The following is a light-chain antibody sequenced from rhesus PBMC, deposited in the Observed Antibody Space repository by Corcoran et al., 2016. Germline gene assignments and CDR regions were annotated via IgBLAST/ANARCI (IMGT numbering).Light chain of an antibody. J-gene: IGKJ1*01. V-gene: IGKV2-78*01. Sequence: DIVMTQTPLSLSVTPGEPASISCRSSQSLLDSNGYIYLHWYFQQAGQFPQLLIYEVSNRASGVPHRFSGRGSGTDFTLKISRVEAEDVGVYYCEQTLQTPWTFGQGTKVEI. CDR3: EQTLQTPWT. CDR1: QSLLDSNGYIY. CDR2: EVS.